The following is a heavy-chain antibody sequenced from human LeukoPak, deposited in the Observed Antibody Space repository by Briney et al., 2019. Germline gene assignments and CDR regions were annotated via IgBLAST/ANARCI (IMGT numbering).Heavy chain of an antibody. V-gene: IGHV3-49*03. CDR1: GFTFGDYA. CDR3: TRGGMSHY. J-gene: IGHJ4*02. CDR2: IRSKGYGGTT. Sequence: GGSLRLSCTASGFTFGDYAMIWFRQAPGKGLEWVGFIRSKGYGGTTEYVASVKDRFTISRDDSKSIAYLQMNSLKTEDTAVYYCTRGGMSHYWGQGTLVTVSS.